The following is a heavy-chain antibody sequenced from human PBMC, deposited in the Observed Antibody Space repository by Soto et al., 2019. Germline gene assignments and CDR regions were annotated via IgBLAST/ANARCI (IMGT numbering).Heavy chain of an antibody. CDR3: ARGNSYGSFWYFDL. CDR2: ITASNGKT. Sequence: QLQLVQSGAEVKTPGASVRVSCKAAGFSFSTYGITWVRQAPGQGLEWMGWITASNGKTRYGQNLQGRLTMTTDTSTNTAYMSLWRLISDDTAMYYCARGNSYGSFWYFDLWGRGTLITVSS. D-gene: IGHD5-18*01. CDR1: GFSFSTYG. V-gene: IGHV1-18*04. J-gene: IGHJ2*01.